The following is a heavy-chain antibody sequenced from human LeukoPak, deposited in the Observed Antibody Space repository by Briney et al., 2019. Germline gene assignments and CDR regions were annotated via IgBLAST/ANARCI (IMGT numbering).Heavy chain of an antibody. CDR3: ARDLNPSSSGWHDTFDY. CDR1: GFTFSNYA. D-gene: IGHD6-19*01. CDR2: ISKDGGHK. J-gene: IGHJ4*02. Sequence: PGGSLRLSCAASGFTFSNYALHWVRQSPGKGLEWVAVISKDGGHKFYADPVKGRSTISRDNSKNTLSVLMNSLSPDDTAVYYCARDLNPSSSGWHDTFDYWGQGTLVTVSS. V-gene: IGHV3-30*04.